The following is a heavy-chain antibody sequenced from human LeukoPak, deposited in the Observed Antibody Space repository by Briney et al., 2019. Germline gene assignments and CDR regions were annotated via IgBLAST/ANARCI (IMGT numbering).Heavy chain of an antibody. CDR3: AKEGAASWDVDV. D-gene: IGHD4/OR15-4a*01. CDR1: GFIFIGYG. V-gene: IGHV3-30*02. Sequence: GGSLRLSCAASGFIFIGYGMHWVRLAPGKGPEWVAFIRPDGRYKYYGDSVKGRFMISRDNSKNTVYLQMNSLRGDDTATYYCAKEGAASWDVDVWGKGTTVTVSS. CDR2: IRPDGRYK. J-gene: IGHJ6*04.